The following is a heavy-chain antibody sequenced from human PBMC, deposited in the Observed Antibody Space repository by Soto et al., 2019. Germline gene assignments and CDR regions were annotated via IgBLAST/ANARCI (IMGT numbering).Heavy chain of an antibody. Sequence: EVQLVESGGGLVQPGESLRLSCAASGFTCSDYWMTWVRQAPGKGLEWVANIKKDESKKSYLDSVRGRFTISRANARNALYLQMDSLRAEDTALYYCARDVSPGSVPYDLDAFDMWCQGTMVTVSS. J-gene: IGHJ3*02. D-gene: IGHD3-3*01. CDR3: ARDVSPGSVPYDLDAFDM. CDR1: GFTCSDYW. CDR2: IKKDESKK. V-gene: IGHV3-7*05.